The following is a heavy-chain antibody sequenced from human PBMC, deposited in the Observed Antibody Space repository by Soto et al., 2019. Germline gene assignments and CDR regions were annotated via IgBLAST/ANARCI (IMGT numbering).Heavy chain of an antibody. CDR1: GFTFSGSA. CDR2: SKDKASNYAT. D-gene: IGHD1-26*01. J-gene: IGHJ4*02. Sequence: PGGSLRLSCAASGFTFSGSALHWVRQASGKGLEWVGRSKDKASNYATAYSASVQGRFTISRDDSKNTAYLQMNSLKTEDTAVYYCTRRVSIVGATLRDFDYWGQGTLLTV. V-gene: IGHV3-73*01. CDR3: TRRVSIVGATLRDFDY.